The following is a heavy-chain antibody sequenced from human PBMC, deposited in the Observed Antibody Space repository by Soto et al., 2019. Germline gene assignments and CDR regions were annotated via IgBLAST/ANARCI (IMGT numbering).Heavy chain of an antibody. V-gene: IGHV4-59*08. D-gene: IGHD6-6*01. CDR2: IYYSGST. Sequence: SETLSLTCTVSGGSISSYYWSWIRQPPGKGLEWIGYIYYSGSTNYNPSLKSRVTISVDTSKNQFSLKLSSVTAADTAVYYCARYGVAARSYYFDYWGQGTLVTVSS. CDR1: GGSISSYY. CDR3: ARYGVAARSYYFDY. J-gene: IGHJ4*02.